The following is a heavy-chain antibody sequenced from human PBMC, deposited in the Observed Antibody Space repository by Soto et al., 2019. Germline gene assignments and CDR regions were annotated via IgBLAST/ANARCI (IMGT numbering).Heavy chain of an antibody. CDR2: INAGNGNT. V-gene: IGHV1-3*01. D-gene: IGHD2-21*02. CDR3: ARDRAYCGGDCYSSWFDP. J-gene: IGHJ5*02. Sequence: ASVKVSCKASGYTFTSYAMHWVRQAPGQRLEWMGWINAGNGNTKYSQKFQGRVTITRDTSASTAYMELSSLRSEDTAVYYCARDRAYCGGDCYSSWFDPWGQGTLVAVCS. CDR1: GYTFTSYA.